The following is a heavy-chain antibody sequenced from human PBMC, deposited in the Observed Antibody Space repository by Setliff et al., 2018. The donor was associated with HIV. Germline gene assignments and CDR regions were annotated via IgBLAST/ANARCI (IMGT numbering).Heavy chain of an antibody. CDR2: IYYSGSP. Sequence: SETLSLTCTVSNGSISNYYWSWIRQPPGKGLQWIGYIYYSGSPNYNPSLKSRVTISVDTSKNQFSLKLKSVTAADTALYYFTRSPGLRFVDSWGQGTLVTVSS. V-gene: IGHV4-59*08. CDR1: NGSISNYY. CDR3: TRSPGLRFVDS. D-gene: IGHD3-3*01. J-gene: IGHJ4*02.